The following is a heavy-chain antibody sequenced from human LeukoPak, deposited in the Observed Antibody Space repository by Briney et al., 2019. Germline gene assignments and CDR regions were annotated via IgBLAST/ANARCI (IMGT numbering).Heavy chain of an antibody. CDR1: GFTFSSYA. V-gene: IGHV3-30*04. CDR3: ASPTGVVDV. D-gene: IGHD1-14*01. Sequence: PGRSLRLSCAASGFTFSSYAMHWVRQAPGKGLEWVAVISYDGSNKYYADSVKGRFTISRDNSKNSLYLQMNSLRAEDTAVYYCASPTGVVDVWGQGTTVTVSS. CDR2: ISYDGSNK. J-gene: IGHJ6*02.